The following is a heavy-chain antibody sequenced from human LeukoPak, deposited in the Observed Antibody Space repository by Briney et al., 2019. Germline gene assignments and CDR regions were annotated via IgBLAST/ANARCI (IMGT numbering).Heavy chain of an antibody. CDR3: AKDRYYYGSGSYFDY. V-gene: IGHV3-13*01. D-gene: IGHD3-10*01. CDR2: IGTAGDT. Sequence: GGSLRLSCAASGFTFSSYDMHWVRQATGKGLEWVSAIGTAGDTYYPGSVKGRFTISRENAKNSLYLQMNSLRAGDTAVYYCAKDRYYYGSGSYFDYWGQGTLVTVSS. CDR1: GFTFSSYD. J-gene: IGHJ4*02.